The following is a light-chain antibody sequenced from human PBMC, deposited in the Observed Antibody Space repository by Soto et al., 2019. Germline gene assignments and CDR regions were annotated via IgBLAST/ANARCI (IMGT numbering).Light chain of an antibody. CDR3: QQYSKWPLT. V-gene: IGKV3-15*01. Sequence: EIVMTQSPATLSVSPGERATLSCRASQSVSSNLAWYQQKPGQAPRLLIYAASTRATGLPARFSGSGSGTEFTLIISSLQSEDFAVYYCQQYSKWPLTFGQGTKVEIK. CDR2: AAS. CDR1: QSVSSN. J-gene: IGKJ1*01.